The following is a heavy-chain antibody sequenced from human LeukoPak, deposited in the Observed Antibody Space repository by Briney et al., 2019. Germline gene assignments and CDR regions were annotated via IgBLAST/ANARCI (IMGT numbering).Heavy chain of an antibody. V-gene: IGHV1-69*06. CDR2: ILPIFGTA. Sequence: SVKVSCKASGGIFSRYAIRWVRQAPGQGVEWRGGILPIFGTANYAQKVQGRITITADKSTRTAYMELSSLRAEDTAVCYCARDLPYYDSSGWGIFDIWGQGTMVTVSS. D-gene: IGHD3-22*01. J-gene: IGHJ3*02. CDR1: GGIFSRYA. CDR3: ARDLPYYDSSGWGIFDI.